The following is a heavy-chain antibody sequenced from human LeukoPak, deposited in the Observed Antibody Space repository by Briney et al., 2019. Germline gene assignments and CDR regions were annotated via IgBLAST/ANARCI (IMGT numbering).Heavy chain of an antibody. CDR3: ARSSYDFWSGYYLANYYYYYMDV. Sequence: ASVKVSCKASGYTFTGYYMHWVRQAPGQGLEWMGWINPNSGGTNYAQRLQGRVTMTTDTSTSTAYMELRSLRSDDTAVYYCARSSYDFWSGYYLANYYYYYMDVWGKGTTVTVSS. V-gene: IGHV1-2*02. CDR2: INPNSGGT. J-gene: IGHJ6*03. CDR1: GYTFTGYY. D-gene: IGHD3-3*01.